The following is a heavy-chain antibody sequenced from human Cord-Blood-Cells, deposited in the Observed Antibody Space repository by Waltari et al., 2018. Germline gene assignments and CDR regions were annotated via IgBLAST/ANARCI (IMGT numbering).Heavy chain of an antibody. CDR1: GGSSMRYH. J-gene: IGHJ4*02. V-gene: IGHV4-34*01. Sequence: QVQLQQWCAGLSQPSETLSLPCAVSGGSSMRYHWSWIRQPPGKGLEWIGEINHSGATNYNPSLKSRVTISVDTSKNQFSLKLSSVTAADTAVYYCARGRPPQHWGQGTLVTVSS. CDR3: ARGRPPQH. CDR2: INHSGAT.